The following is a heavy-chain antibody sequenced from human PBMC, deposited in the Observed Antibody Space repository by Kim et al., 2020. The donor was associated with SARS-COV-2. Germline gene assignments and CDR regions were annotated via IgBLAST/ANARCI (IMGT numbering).Heavy chain of an antibody. CDR2: IYYSGST. Sequence: SETLSLTCTVSGGSISSSSYYWGWIRQPPGKGLEWIGSIYYSGSTYYNPSLKSRVTISVDTSKNQFSLKLSSVTAADTAVYYCARHGGGGQLVARTGSNFDYWGQGTLVTVSS. CDR1: GGSISSSSYY. D-gene: IGHD6-6*01. J-gene: IGHJ4*02. CDR3: ARHGGGGQLVARTGSNFDY. V-gene: IGHV4-39*01.